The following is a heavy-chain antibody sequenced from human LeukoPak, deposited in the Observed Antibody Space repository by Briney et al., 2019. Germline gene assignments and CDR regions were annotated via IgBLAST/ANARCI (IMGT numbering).Heavy chain of an antibody. CDR1: GGTFSSYA. CDR2: IIPIFGTA. CDR3: ARGGYYDSSGYDSHDAFDI. V-gene: IGHV1-69*13. J-gene: IGHJ3*02. D-gene: IGHD3-22*01. Sequence: ASVKVSCKASGGTFSSYAISWVRQAPGQGLEWMGGIIPIFGTANYAQKFQGRVTITADESTSTAYMELSSLRSEDTVVYYCARGGYYDSSGYDSHDAFDIWGQGTMVTVSS.